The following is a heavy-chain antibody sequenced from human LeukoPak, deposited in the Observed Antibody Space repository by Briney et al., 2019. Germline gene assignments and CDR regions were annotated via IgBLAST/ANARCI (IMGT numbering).Heavy chain of an antibody. J-gene: IGHJ4*02. V-gene: IGHV1-2*02. CDR3: GRKSASRKTSEFDY. Sequence: ASVKVSCKASGYTLTDYYMHWVRQAPGQGLEWMGWIHPNSGGTNYAQKFQGRVTMTRDTSISTAYMELSRLTFDDTAVYYCGRKSASRKTSEFDYWGQGTLVTVSS. CDR1: GYTLTDYY. CDR2: IHPNSGGT. D-gene: IGHD2-2*01.